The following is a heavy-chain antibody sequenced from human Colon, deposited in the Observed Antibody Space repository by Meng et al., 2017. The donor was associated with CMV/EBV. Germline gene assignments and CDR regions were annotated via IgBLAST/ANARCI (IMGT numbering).Heavy chain of an antibody. J-gene: IGHJ4*02. D-gene: IGHD6-13*01. CDR3: AREHSTFDF. CDR1: GGSISSSTYS. CDR2: VYYSGST. V-gene: IGHV4-39*07. Sequence: SETLSLTCTVSGGSISSSTYSWGWIRQPPGKGLEWIGSVYYSGSTYYNPSLKSRVTISVDTSKNQFSLKLSSVTAADTAVYYCAREHSTFDFWGQGTLVTVSS.